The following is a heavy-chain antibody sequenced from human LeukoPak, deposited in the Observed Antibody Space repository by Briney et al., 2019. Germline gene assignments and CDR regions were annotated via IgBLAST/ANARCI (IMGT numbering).Heavy chain of an antibody. Sequence: SETLSLTCTVSGGSISSYYWSWIRQPPGKGLEWIGYIYYSGSTNYNPSLKSRATISVDTSKNQFSLKLSSVTAADTAVYYCARAANYDFWSGYYHFDYWGQGTLVTVSS. CDR3: ARAANYDFWSGYYHFDY. J-gene: IGHJ4*02. V-gene: IGHV4-59*01. D-gene: IGHD3-3*01. CDR2: IYYSGST. CDR1: GGSISSYY.